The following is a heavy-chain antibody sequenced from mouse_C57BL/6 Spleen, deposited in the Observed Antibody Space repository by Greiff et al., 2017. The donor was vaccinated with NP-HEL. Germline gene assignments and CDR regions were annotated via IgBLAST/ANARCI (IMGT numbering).Heavy chain of an antibody. D-gene: IGHD2-4*01. CDR1: GYAFSSSW. Sequence: VQLQQSGPELVKPGASVKISCKASGYAFSSSWMNWVKQRPGKGLEWIGRIYPGDGATNYNGKFKGKATLTAAKSSSPAYLHLSSLTSEDSAVDYCARIDYDEDYWGQGTTLTVSS. V-gene: IGHV1-82*01. J-gene: IGHJ2*01. CDR2: IYPGDGAT. CDR3: ARIDYDEDY.